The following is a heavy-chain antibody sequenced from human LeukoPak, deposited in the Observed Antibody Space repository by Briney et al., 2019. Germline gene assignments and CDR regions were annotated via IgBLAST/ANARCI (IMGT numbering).Heavy chain of an antibody. J-gene: IGHJ6*03. Sequence: GGSLRLSCAASGFTFSSYSMNWVRQAPGKGLEWVSFISTSSSYIHNADSVKGRFTISRDNAKNSLFLQMSSLRADDTAIYYCARAGELRYMDVWGKGTAVTVPS. CDR3: ARAGELRYMDV. CDR1: GFTFSSYS. CDR2: ISTSSSYI. V-gene: IGHV3-21*01. D-gene: IGHD3-16*01.